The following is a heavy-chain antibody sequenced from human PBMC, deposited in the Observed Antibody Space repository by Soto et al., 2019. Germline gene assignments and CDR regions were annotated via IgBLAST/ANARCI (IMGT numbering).Heavy chain of an antibody. D-gene: IGHD3-16*01. Sequence: QVQLVQSGAEVKKPGASVKVSCKASGYTFTSYDINWVRRATGQGLEWMGWMNPNSGNTAYAQEFKGIVTMTRNNSISTAYIALSSLRSEDTAVYYCARLKQDYAVAWGKGTLVTVSS. V-gene: IGHV1-8*01. CDR3: ARLKQDYAVA. CDR1: GYTFTSYD. CDR2: MNPNSGNT. J-gene: IGHJ5*02.